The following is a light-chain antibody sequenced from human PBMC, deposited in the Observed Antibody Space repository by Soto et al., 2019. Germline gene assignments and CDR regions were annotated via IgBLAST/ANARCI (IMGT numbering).Light chain of an antibody. CDR3: QQYGRAPFT. CDR2: GAS. CDR1: QSVSSNS. Sequence: EIVLTQSPGTLSLSPGERATLSCGGSQSVSSNSLAWYQQRPGQAPRVVIYGASTRATGIPERFSGSGSGTDFTLTISRLEPDDFAVYYCQQYGRAPFTFGPGTKVDIK. J-gene: IGKJ3*01. V-gene: IGKV3-20*01.